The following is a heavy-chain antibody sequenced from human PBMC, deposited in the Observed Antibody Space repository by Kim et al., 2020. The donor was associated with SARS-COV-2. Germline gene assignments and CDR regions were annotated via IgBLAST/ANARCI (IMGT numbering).Heavy chain of an antibody. J-gene: IGHJ6*02. Sequence: SETLSLTCAVYGGSFSGYYWSWIRQPPGKGLEWIGEINHSGSTNYNPSLKSRVNISVDTSKNQFSLKLSSVTAADTAVYYCARGRGIAAAGTLLYYYYYGMDVWGQGTTVTVSS. CDR2: INHSGST. D-gene: IGHD6-13*01. CDR1: GGSFSGYY. V-gene: IGHV4-34*01. CDR3: ARGRGIAAAGTLLYYYYYGMDV.